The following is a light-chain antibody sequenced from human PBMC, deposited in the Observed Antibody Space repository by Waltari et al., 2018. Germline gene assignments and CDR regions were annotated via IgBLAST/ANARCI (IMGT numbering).Light chain of an antibody. J-gene: IGKJ1*01. V-gene: IGKV1-5*03. Sequence: DVQMTQSPSTLSASVGDRVILTCRASQSIGSWLAWYQQRPGKAPKLLIYKASTLESGVPSRFSGSGSGTEFTLTISSLQPDDFATYYCQQYNSYSRTFGQGTKVEIK. CDR2: KAS. CDR1: QSIGSW. CDR3: QQYNSYSRT.